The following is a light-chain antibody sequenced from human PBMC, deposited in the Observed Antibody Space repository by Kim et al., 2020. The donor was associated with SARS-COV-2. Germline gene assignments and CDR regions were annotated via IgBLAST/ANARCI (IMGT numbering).Light chain of an antibody. CDR1: QSFRRC. J-gene: IGKJ1*01. V-gene: IGKV1-5*01. CDR3: QHRQT. CDR2: DGS. Sequence: STPSASVRGRVTLTCRASQSFRRCVAWYQQKPGKAPKLLIYDGSNLQSGVPSRFSGSGSGTEFTLTVSSLQPDDFAIYYCQHRQTFGQGTKVDIK.